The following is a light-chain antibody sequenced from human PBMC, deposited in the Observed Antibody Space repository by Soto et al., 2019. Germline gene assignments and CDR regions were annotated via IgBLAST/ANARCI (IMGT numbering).Light chain of an antibody. J-gene: IGLJ1*01. CDR1: SSNIGAGYD. Sequence: QSVLKQPPSVSGAPGQRGTISCTGSSSNIGAGYDVHWYQQLPGTAPKLLIYGNSNRPSGVPDRFSGSKSGTSASLAITGLQAEDEADYYCQSYDSSLSGWVFGTGTKVTVL. CDR3: QSYDSSLSGWV. V-gene: IGLV1-40*01. CDR2: GNS.